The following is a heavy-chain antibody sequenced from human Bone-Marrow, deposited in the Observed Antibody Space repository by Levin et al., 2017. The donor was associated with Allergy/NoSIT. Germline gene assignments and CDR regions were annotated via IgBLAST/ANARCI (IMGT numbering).Heavy chain of an antibody. J-gene: IGHJ4*02. CDR3: ARSFGRSSFDS. Sequence: GESLKISCAASGFAFNTYWMSWVRQSPGKGLEWVANIKQDGGEKYFVDSLKGRFTISRDNAKNSVFLQLNSLRAEDTAVYYCARSFGRSSFDSWGQGTLVTVSS. D-gene: IGHD3-10*01. CDR2: IKQDGGEK. V-gene: IGHV3-7*01. CDR1: GFAFNTYW.